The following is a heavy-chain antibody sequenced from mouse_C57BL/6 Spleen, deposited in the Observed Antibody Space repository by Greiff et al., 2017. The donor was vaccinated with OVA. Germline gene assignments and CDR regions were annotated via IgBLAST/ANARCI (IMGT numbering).Heavy chain of an antibody. CDR3: ARLGYYGSSYVAY. D-gene: IGHD1-1*01. Sequence: VQLQQSGPELVKPGASVKISCKASGYTFTDYYMNWVKQSHGKSLEWIGDINPNNGGTSYNQKFKGKATLTVDKSSSTAYMELRSLTSEDSAVYYCARLGYYGSSYVAYWGQGTLVTVSA. V-gene: IGHV1-26*01. J-gene: IGHJ3*01. CDR2: INPNNGGT. CDR1: GYTFTDYY.